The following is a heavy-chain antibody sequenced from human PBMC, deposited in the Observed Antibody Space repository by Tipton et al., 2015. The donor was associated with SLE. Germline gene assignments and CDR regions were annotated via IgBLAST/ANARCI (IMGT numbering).Heavy chain of an antibody. CDR3: AVERPIVGATNY. CDR2: IKQDGSEK. Sequence: LSLTCAASGFTFSSYWMSWVRQAPGKGLEWVANIKQDGSEKYYVDSVKGRFTISRDNAKNSLYLQMNSLRAEDTAVYYCAVERPIVGATNYWGQGTLVTVSS. D-gene: IGHD1-26*01. J-gene: IGHJ4*02. V-gene: IGHV3-7*01. CDR1: GFTFSSYW.